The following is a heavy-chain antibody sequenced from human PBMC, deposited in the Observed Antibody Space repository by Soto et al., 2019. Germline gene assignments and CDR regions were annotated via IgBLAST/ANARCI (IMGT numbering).Heavy chain of an antibody. J-gene: IGHJ4*02. Sequence: PGGSLRLSCAASGFTFSSYAMHWVRQAPGKGLEWVAVISYDGSNKYYADSVKGRFTISRDNSKNTLYLQMNSLRAEDTAVYYCARSKGYYQYYFDYWGQGTLVTXSS. CDR2: ISYDGSNK. D-gene: IGHD3-22*01. CDR3: ARSKGYYQYYFDY. CDR1: GFTFSSYA. V-gene: IGHV3-30-3*01.